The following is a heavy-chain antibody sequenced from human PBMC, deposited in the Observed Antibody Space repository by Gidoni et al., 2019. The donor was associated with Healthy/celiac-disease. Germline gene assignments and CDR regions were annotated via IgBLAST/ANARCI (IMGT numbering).Heavy chain of an antibody. CDR3: ARPIYGEDAFDI. J-gene: IGHJ3*02. CDR1: GLTVSSNY. CDR2: IYSGGST. D-gene: IGHD4-17*01. V-gene: IGHV3-66*04. Sequence: EVQLVESGGGLVQPGGSLSLSCAASGLTVSSNYMSWVRQAPGKGLEWVSVIYSGGSTYYADSVKGRFTISRDNSKNTLYLQRNSLRAEDTAVYYCARPIYGEDAFDIWGQGTMVTVSS.